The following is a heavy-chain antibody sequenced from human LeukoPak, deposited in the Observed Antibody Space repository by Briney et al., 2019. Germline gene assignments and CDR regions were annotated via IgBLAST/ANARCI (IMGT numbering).Heavy chain of an antibody. Sequence: GGSLRLSYAASGFTLSPSWMNWVRQAPGKGLVWVSRITSDGKNTVYADSVKGRFTISRDNARNTVYLQMTSLRAEDSAVYFCAKDWHYKLDMWGQGALVTVSS. V-gene: IGHV3-74*01. CDR1: GFTLSPSW. D-gene: IGHD1-1*01. CDR2: ITSDGKNT. CDR3: AKDWHYKLDM. J-gene: IGHJ4*02.